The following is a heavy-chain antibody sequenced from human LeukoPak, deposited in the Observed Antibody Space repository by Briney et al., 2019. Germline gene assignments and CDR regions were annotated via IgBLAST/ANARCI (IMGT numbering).Heavy chain of an antibody. CDR3: TKSVAGRLGY. V-gene: IGHV3-23*01. Sequence: GGSLRLSCAASGLSFSSYAMSWVRQAPGKGLEWVSVISGNGDSTHYADAVKGRFTSSRDNSMNTLYLQMNSLRAEDTAVYYCTKSVAGRLGYWGQGSLVTVSS. J-gene: IGHJ4*02. CDR1: GLSFSSYA. D-gene: IGHD6-13*01. CDR2: ISGNGDST.